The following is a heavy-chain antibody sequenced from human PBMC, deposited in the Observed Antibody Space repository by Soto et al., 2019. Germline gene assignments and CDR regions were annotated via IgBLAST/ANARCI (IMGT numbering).Heavy chain of an antibody. CDR1: GGTFSSYA. CDR3: ARHLGGNHYYDGMDV. J-gene: IGHJ6*02. V-gene: IGHV1-69*12. Sequence: QVQLVQSGAEVKKPGSSVKVSCKASGGTFSSYAISWVRQAPGQGLEWMGGIIPIFGTADYAQKFQGRVTIPADDFTSTAYMELSSLRSEDTAVYYCARHLGGNHYYDGMDVWGQGTTVTVSS. D-gene: IGHD3-16*01. CDR2: IIPIFGTA.